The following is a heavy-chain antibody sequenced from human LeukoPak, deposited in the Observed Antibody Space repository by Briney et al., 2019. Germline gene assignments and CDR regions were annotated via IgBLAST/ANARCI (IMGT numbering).Heavy chain of an antibody. D-gene: IGHD4-11*01. CDR1: GGSFSGYY. CDR2: INHSGST. CDR3: ARGPRLLDY. J-gene: IGHJ4*02. Sequence: PSETLSLTCAVYGGSFSGYYWSWIRQPPGKGLEWIGEINHSGSTNYNPSLKCRVTISVDTSKNQFSLKLSSVTAADTAVYYCARGPRLLDYWGQGTLVTVSS. V-gene: IGHV4-34*01.